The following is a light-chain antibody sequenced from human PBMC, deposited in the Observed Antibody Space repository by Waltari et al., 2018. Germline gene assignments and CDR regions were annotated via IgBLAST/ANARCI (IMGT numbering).Light chain of an antibody. CDR2: DVS. CDR3: SSQSSDNVVL. J-gene: IGLJ3*02. Sequence: QSALTQPASVSGSPGQSITIPCTGTSSDVGSYNPVSWYQDHPGQGPKVIIYDVSDRPSGVSARFSGSKSGNTASLTISGLQAEDEADYYCSSQSSDNVVLFGGGTKVTVL. CDR1: SSDVGSYNP. V-gene: IGLV2-14*03.